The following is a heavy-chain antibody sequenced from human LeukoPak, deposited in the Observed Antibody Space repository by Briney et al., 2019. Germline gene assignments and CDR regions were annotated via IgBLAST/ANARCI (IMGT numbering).Heavy chain of an antibody. CDR2: IIPILGIA. CDR1: GGTFSSYA. J-gene: IGHJ6*02. Sequence: PGSSVKVSCKASGGTFSSYAISWVRQAPGQGLEWMGRIIPILGIANYAQKFQGRVTITADKSTSTAYMELSSLRAEDTALYYCAKANDYGDYRLYYAMDVWGQGTTVTVSS. D-gene: IGHD4-17*01. CDR3: AKANDYGDYRLYYAMDV. V-gene: IGHV1-69*04.